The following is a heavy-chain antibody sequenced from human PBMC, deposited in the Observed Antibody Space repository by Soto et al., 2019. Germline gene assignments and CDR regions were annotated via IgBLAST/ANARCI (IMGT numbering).Heavy chain of an antibody. J-gene: IGHJ4*02. Sequence: ASVKVSCKASGYTFTSYAMHWVRQAPGQRLEWMGWINAGNGNTKYSQKFQGRVTITRDTSASTAYMELSSLRSEDTAVYYCARWTVDTASNDYWGQGTLVTVSS. CDR1: GYTFTSYA. V-gene: IGHV1-3*01. CDR3: ARWTVDTASNDY. CDR2: INAGNGNT. D-gene: IGHD5-18*01.